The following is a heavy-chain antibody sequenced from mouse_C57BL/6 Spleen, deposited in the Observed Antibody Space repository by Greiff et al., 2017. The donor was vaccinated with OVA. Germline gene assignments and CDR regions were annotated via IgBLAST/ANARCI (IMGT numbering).Heavy chain of an antibody. V-gene: IGHV1-80*01. CDR2: IYPGDGDT. Sequence: QVQLQQSGAELVKPGASVKIFCKASGYAFSSYWMNWVKQRPGKGLEWIGQIYPGDGDTNYNGKFKGKATLTADKASSTAYMQLSSLTSEDSAVYFCERGITYYFDYWGQGTTLTVSS. J-gene: IGHJ2*01. CDR1: GYAFSSYW. D-gene: IGHD2-4*01. CDR3: ERGITYYFDY.